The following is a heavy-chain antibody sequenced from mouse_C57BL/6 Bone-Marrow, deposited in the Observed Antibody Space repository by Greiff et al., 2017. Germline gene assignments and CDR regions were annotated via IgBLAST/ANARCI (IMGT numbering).Heavy chain of an antibody. J-gene: IGHJ3*01. CDR1: GYTFTSYW. CDR2: IYPGSGST. V-gene: IGHV1-55*01. CDR3: ARGGWLPAWFAY. D-gene: IGHD2-3*01. Sequence: QVQLQQPGAELVKPGASVKMSCKASGYTFTSYWITWVKQRPGQGLGWIGDIYPGSGSTNYNEKFKSKATLTVDPSSSTAYMQLSSLTSEDSAVYYCARGGWLPAWFAYWGQGTLVTVSA.